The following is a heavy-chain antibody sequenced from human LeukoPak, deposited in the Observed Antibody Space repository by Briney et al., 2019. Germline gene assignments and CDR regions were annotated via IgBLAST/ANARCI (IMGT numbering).Heavy chain of an antibody. CDR3: ARDSGDYVWGSYRSGAFDI. CDR1: GFTFSSYW. V-gene: IGHV3-7*01. CDR2: IKQDGSEK. J-gene: IGHJ3*02. D-gene: IGHD3-16*02. Sequence: GGSLRLSCAASGFTFSSYWMSWVRQAPGKGLEWVANIKQDGSEKYYVDSVKGRFTISRDNAKNSLYLQMNSLRAEDTAVHYCARDSGDYVWGSYRSGAFDIWGQGTMVTVSS.